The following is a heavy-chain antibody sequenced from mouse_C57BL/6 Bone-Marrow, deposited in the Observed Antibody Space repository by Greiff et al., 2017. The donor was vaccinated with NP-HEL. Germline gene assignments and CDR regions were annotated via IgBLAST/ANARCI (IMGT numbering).Heavy chain of an antibody. Sequence: QVQLQQSGPGLVAPSQSLSITCTVSGFSLTSYGVDWVRQPPGKGLEWLGVIWGGGSTNYNSALMSRLSISKDNSKSQVFLKMNSLQTDDTAMYYCAKHGRSTVGDPSYWYFDVWGTGTTVTVSS. D-gene: IGHD1-1*01. J-gene: IGHJ1*03. CDR3: AKHGRSTVGDPSYWYFDV. CDR2: IWGGGST. CDR1: GFSLTSYG. V-gene: IGHV2-9*01.